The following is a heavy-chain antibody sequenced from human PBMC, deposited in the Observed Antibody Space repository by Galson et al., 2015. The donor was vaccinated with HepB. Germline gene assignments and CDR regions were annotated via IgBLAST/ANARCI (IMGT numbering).Heavy chain of an antibody. CDR1: GLTFSSYW. D-gene: IGHD2-8*01. CDR2: INPDGTET. J-gene: IGHJ3*02. CDR3: ATGGLMYAFDI. V-gene: IGHV3-7*01. Sequence: SLRLSCAVSGLTFSSYWMNWLRQAPGQGLGCVASINPDGTETQYVDPVKGRFTISRDNAKNSLYLQMNSLTVEDTAVYYCATGGLMYAFDIWGRGTKVTVSS.